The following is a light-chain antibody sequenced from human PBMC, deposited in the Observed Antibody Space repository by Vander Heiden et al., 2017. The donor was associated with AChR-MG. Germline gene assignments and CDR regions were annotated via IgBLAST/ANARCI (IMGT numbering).Light chain of an antibody. CDR1: SSNIGSNY. V-gene: IGLV1-47*01. Sequence: QSVLTQPPSASGTPGQRVTISCSGSSSNIGSNYVFWYQQLPGAAPKLLSFRNNLRPSGVPDRFSGSKSGTSASLAISGLRSEDEADYYCAAWDDSLSGWVFGGGTKL. CDR3: AAWDDSLSGWV. J-gene: IGLJ3*02. CDR2: RNN.